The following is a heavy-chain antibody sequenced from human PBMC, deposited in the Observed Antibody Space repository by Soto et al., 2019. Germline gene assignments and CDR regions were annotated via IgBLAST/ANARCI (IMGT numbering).Heavy chain of an antibody. J-gene: IGHJ4*02. D-gene: IGHD3-3*01. Sequence: PSETLSLTCTVSGGSVSSGSYYWSWIRQPPGKGLEWIGYIYYSGSTNYNPSLKSRVTISVDTSKNQFSLKLSSVTAADTAVYYCARDRRTILGVVMDFDYWGQGTLVTVSS. CDR3: ARDRRTILGVVMDFDY. V-gene: IGHV4-61*01. CDR2: IYYSGST. CDR1: GGSVSSGSYY.